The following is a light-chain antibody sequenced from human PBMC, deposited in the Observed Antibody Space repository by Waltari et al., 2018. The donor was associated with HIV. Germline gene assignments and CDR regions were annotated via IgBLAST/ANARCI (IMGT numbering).Light chain of an antibody. J-gene: IGLJ3*02. CDR3: AAWDDSLSGPG. Sequence: QSVLTQPPSASGTPGQRVTISCSGSSSNIGSNYVYWYQQLPGTAPKLLIYRNNQRPSGVPDRFSGSKSGTSASLAISGLRSEDEADYYCAAWDDSLSGPGFGGG. CDR2: RNN. CDR1: SSNIGSNY. V-gene: IGLV1-47*01.